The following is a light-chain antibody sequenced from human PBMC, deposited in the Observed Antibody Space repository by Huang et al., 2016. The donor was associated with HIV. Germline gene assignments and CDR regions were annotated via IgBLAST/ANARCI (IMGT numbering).Light chain of an antibody. J-gene: IGKJ1*01. V-gene: IGKV1-6*02. CDR3: LQDFNYPRT. CDR2: AAS. CDR1: QDITND. Sequence: AIQLTQSPSSLSASVGDRVTITCRASQDITNDLGWYQQKPGKAPKRLISAASTLRSGVPSRFRGSGSGTDFTLTISSLQPEDFATYFCLQDFNYPRTFGQGTRVEIK.